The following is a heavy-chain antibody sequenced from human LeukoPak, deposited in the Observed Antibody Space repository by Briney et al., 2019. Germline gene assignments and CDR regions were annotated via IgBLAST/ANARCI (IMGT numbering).Heavy chain of an antibody. CDR3: ARQWGWFTSGWWLDTLDV. Sequence: GGSLRLSCAASGFTFSSYAMSWVRQAPGKGLEWVSAISGSGGSTYYADSVKGRFTISRDNSKNTLYLQMSSLRAEDTAVYYCARQWGWFTSGWWLDTLDVWGQGSKVIVSS. V-gene: IGHV3-23*01. CDR1: GFTFSSYA. CDR2: ISGSGGST. D-gene: IGHD6-19*01. J-gene: IGHJ3*01.